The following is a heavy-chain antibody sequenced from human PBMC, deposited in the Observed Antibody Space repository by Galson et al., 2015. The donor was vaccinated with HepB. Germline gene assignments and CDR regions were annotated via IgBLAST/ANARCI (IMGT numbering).Heavy chain of an antibody. V-gene: IGHV3-48*04. Sequence: SLRLSCAASGFPFSSYTMNWVRQTPGKGLEWISYISISSDIIYYAESVKGRFTTSRDNAKSSLYLQMNSLRVEDMAVYYRARGPPLFDPWGQGTLVTVSS. J-gene: IGHJ5*02. CDR2: ISISSDII. CDR1: GFPFSSYT. CDR3: ARGPPLFDP.